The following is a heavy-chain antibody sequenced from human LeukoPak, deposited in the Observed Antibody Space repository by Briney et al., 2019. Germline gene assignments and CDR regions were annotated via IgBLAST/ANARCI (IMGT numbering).Heavy chain of an antibody. V-gene: IGHV4-39*01. CDR1: GASISDSDFF. Sequence: PSETLSLTCTVSGASISDSDFFWAWVRQPPGKGLEWIGNIYYSGSTYYNPSLKSRVTISVDTSKNQFSLKLSSVTAADTAVYYCARHVVYYDILTGYHQGNDYWGQGTLVTVSS. J-gene: IGHJ4*02. CDR2: IYYSGST. CDR3: ARHVVYYDILTGYHQGNDY. D-gene: IGHD3-9*01.